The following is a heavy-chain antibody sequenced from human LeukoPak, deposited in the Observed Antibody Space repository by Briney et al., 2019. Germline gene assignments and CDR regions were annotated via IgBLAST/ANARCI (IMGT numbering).Heavy chain of an antibody. Sequence: ASVKVSSKASGGTFSSYAISWVRQAPGQGLEWMGGIIPIFGTANYAQKFQGRVTITTDESTSTAYMELGSLRSEDTAVYYCARVGYRYYDILTGYYPFDYWGQGTLVTVSS. CDR1: GGTFSSYA. D-gene: IGHD3-9*01. V-gene: IGHV1-69*05. J-gene: IGHJ4*02. CDR2: IIPIFGTA. CDR3: ARVGYRYYDILTGYYPFDY.